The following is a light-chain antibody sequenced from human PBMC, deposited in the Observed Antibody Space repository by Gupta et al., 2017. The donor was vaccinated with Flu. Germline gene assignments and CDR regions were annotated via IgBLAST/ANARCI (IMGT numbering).Light chain of an antibody. J-gene: IGKJ5*01. CDR1: QGISSD. Sequence: PSSLSAYVGDRVTITCQASQGISSDLGWYQQKPGKAPKRLIYDVSSLQRGVPSTFSGSGSGTEFTLTISSLQPEDIATYYCQQHDNFRVTFGQGTRVEIK. V-gene: IGKV1-17*01. CDR3: QQHDNFRVT. CDR2: DVS.